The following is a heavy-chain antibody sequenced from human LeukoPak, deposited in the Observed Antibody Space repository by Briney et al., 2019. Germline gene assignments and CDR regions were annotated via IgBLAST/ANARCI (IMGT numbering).Heavy chain of an antibody. V-gene: IGHV3-53*01. Sequence: GGSLRLSCAASGFTFSSYAMSWVRQAPGKGLEWVSVIYSGGSTYYADSVKGRFTISRDNSKNTLYLQMNSLRAEDTAVYYCARSHTVVEWPTERPSYFDYWGQGTLVTVSS. CDR1: GFTFSSYA. J-gene: IGHJ4*02. CDR3: ARSHTVVEWPTERPSYFDY. CDR2: IYSGGST. D-gene: IGHD3-3*01.